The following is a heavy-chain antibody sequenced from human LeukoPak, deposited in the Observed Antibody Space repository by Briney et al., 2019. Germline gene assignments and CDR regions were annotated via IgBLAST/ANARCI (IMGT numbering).Heavy chain of an antibody. J-gene: IGHJ4*02. CDR3: ATAIVVVVAATTYFDY. CDR1: GYTLTELS. Sequence: ASVKVSCKVSGYTLTELSMHWGRQAPGKGLEWMGGFDPEDGETIYAQKFQGRVTMTEDTSTDTAYMELSSLRSEDTAVYYCATAIVVVVAATTYFDYWGQGTLVTVSS. V-gene: IGHV1-24*01. CDR2: FDPEDGET. D-gene: IGHD2-15*01.